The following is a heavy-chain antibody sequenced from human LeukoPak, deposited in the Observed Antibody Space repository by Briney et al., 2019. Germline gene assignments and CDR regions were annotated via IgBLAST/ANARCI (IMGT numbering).Heavy chain of an antibody. CDR1: GGSFSGYY. Sequence: SETLSLTCGVYGGSFSGYYWSWIRQPPGKGLEWVGEISDTGSTTYNPSLKSRVTISVDTSKNQFSLKLSSVTAADTAVYYCAGESYYYDSSGLLPGRRFDPWGQGTLVTVSS. D-gene: IGHD3-22*01. CDR3: AGESYYYDSSGLLPGRRFDP. V-gene: IGHV4-34*01. CDR2: ISDTGST. J-gene: IGHJ5*02.